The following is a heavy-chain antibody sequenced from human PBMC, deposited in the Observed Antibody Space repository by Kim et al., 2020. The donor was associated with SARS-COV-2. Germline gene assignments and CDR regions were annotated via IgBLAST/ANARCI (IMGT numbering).Heavy chain of an antibody. J-gene: IGHJ6*02. V-gene: IGHV1-69*13. CDR1: GGTFSSYA. CDR3: ARLRSSITIFGVVINYYGMDV. CDR2: IIPIFGTA. D-gene: IGHD3-3*01. Sequence: SVKVSCKASGGTFSSYAISWVRQAPGQGLEWMGGIIPIFGTANYAQKFQGRVTITADESTSTAYMELSSLRSEDTAVYYCARLRSSITIFGVVINYYGMDVWGQGTTVTVSS.